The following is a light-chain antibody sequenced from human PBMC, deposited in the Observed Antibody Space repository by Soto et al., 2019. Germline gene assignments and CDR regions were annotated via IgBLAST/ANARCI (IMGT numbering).Light chain of an antibody. CDR1: QNIINN. CDR3: QQYNTWPLA. Sequence: EIEMTQSPATLSVSPGERATLSCRASQNIINNLAWYQQKPGQAPRLLIYGASTRPTGIPARFSGSGSGTEFTLAISSLHSEDFAVYYCQQYNTWPLAFGGGTKVDIK. V-gene: IGKV3-15*01. J-gene: IGKJ4*01. CDR2: GAS.